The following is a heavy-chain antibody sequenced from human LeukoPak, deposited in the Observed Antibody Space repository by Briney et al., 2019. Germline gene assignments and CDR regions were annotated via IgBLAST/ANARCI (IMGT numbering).Heavy chain of an antibody. Sequence: PGGSLRLSCAASGFTFDDYAMHWVRQAPGKGLEWVSGISWNSGSIGYADSVKGRFTISRDNAKNSLYLQMNSLRAEDTALYYCAKATSLVGATYFDYWGQGTLVTVSS. CDR3: AKATSLVGATYFDY. CDR1: GFTFDDYA. D-gene: IGHD1-26*01. CDR2: ISWNSGSI. J-gene: IGHJ4*02. V-gene: IGHV3-9*01.